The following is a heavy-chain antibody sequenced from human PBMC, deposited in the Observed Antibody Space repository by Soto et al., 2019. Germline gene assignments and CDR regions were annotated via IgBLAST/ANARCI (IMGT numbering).Heavy chain of an antibody. V-gene: IGHV3-30*18. J-gene: IGHJ6*02. CDR1: GFTFSSYG. D-gene: IGHD1-26*01. Sequence: QVQLVESGGGVVQPGRSLRLSCAASGFTFSSYGMHWVRQAPGKGLEWVALISYDGSNKYYADSVKGRFSISRDNSKNTLYLQMNSRRAGDTAVYYCAKDRLRGGFLTTATTNGMDVWGQGTTVTVSS. CDR3: AKDRLRGGFLTTATTNGMDV. CDR2: ISYDGSNK.